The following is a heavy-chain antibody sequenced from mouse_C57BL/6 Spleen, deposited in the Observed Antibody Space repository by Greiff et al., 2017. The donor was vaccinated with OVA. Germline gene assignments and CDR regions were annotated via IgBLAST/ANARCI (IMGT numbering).Heavy chain of an antibody. CDR2: ISSGSSTI. J-gene: IGHJ1*03. V-gene: IGHV5-17*01. D-gene: IGHD1-1*02. CDR3: ARPMGSRRYFDV. Sequence: EVKVEESGGGLVKPGGSLKLSCAASGFTFSDYGMHWVRQAPEKGLEWVAYISSGSSTIYYADTVKGRFTISRDNAKNTLFLQMTSLRSEDTAMYYCARPMGSRRYFDVWGTGTTVTVSS. CDR1: GFTFSDYG.